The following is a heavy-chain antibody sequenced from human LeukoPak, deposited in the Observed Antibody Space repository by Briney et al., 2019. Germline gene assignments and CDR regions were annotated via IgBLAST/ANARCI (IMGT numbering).Heavy chain of an antibody. CDR2: INTNTGNP. D-gene: IGHD2-21*01. CDR1: GYTFTTYP. V-gene: IGHV7-4-1*02. J-gene: IGHJ3*01. Sequence: GASVKVSCKTSGYTFTTYPMNWVRQAPGQGLEWMGWINTNTGNPTYAQGFTGRFVFSLDTSVSTAYLQISSLKADDTAVYYCAISYFDAFDFWGQGTMVTVSS. CDR3: AISYFDAFDF.